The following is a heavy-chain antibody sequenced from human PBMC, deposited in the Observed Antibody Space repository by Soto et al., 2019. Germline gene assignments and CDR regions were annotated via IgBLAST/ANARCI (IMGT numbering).Heavy chain of an antibody. D-gene: IGHD3-22*01. CDR1: GYTLTELS. CDR2: FDPEDGET. J-gene: IGHJ1*01. CDR3: ATAQDSSGYSAPWLQH. Sequence: ASVKVSCKVSGYTLTELSMHWVRQAPGKGLEWMGGFDPEDGETIYAQKFQGRVTMTEDTSTDTAYMELSSLRSEDTAVYYCATAQDSSGYSAPWLQHWGQGTLVTVSS. V-gene: IGHV1-24*01.